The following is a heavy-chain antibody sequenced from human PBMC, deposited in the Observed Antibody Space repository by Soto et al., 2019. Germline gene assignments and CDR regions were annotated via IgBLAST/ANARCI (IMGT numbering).Heavy chain of an antibody. CDR2: ISYDGSNK. CDR1: GFTFSSYA. CDR3: ASRSSGWYALPYYYYGMDV. Sequence: QVQLVESGGGVVQPGRSLRLSCAASGFTFSSYAMHWVRQAPGKGLEWVAVISYDGSNKYYADSVKGRFTISRDNSKNTLYLQMNSLRAEDTAVYYCASRSSGWYALPYYYYGMDVWGQGTTVTVPS. J-gene: IGHJ6*02. V-gene: IGHV3-30-3*01. D-gene: IGHD6-19*01.